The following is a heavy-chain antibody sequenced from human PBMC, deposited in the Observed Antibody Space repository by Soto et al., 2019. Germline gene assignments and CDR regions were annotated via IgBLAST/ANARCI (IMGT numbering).Heavy chain of an antibody. V-gene: IGHV3-23*01. CDR2: ISVSGGST. CDR1: GFTFSTYA. D-gene: IGHD2-15*01. J-gene: IGHJ4*02. CDR3: ATRHLLYCSDGTCNPFDF. Sequence: EVQLLESGGGLVQPGGSLRLSCAASGFTFSTYAMNWVRQAPGKGLEWVSTISVSGGSTYYADSVKGRFTISRDNSRNTVHLQMNSLRAEDTAIYYCATRHLLYCSDGTCNPFDFWGQGTLVTVSS.